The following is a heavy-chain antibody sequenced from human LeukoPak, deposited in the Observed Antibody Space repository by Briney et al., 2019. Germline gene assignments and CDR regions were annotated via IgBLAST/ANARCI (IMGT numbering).Heavy chain of an antibody. Sequence: ASVRVSCKASGYAFTGYDINWVRQATGQGLEWMGWMNPNTGDTGYAQNFQGRLTMTRNTSIDTAYVELSGLRSEDTAIYYCTRGSLSGSSRDYWGQGTLVTVSS. J-gene: IGHJ4*02. CDR2: MNPNTGDT. CDR1: GYAFTGYD. V-gene: IGHV1-8*01. D-gene: IGHD1-26*01. CDR3: TRGSLSGSSRDY.